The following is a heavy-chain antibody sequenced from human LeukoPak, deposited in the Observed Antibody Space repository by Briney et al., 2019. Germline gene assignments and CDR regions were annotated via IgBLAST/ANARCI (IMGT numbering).Heavy chain of an antibody. Sequence: PGGSLRLSCAASGFTFSSYEMNWVRQAPGKGLEWVSYISSSGSTIYYADSVKGRFTISRDNAKNTLYLQMNSLRPEDTAVYYCARDPRYCSSTSCSTKGYDYWGQGTLVTVSS. J-gene: IGHJ4*02. D-gene: IGHD2-2*02. CDR3: ARDPRYCSSTSCSTKGYDY. V-gene: IGHV3-48*03. CDR1: GFTFSSYE. CDR2: ISSSGSTI.